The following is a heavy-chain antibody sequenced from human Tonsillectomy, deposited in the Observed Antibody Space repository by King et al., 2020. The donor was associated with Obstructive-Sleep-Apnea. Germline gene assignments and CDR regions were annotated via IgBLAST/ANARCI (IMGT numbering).Heavy chain of an antibody. CDR1: GFTFNTYG. CDR3: ARDVLDSSGWEHRTY. CDR2: ISFVAAKK. J-gene: IGHJ4*02. Sequence: VQLVESGGGVVQPGRSLRRSCAASGFTFNTYGMHWVRQAPGKGLEWVAFISFVAAKKTYADSLKGRFSVSRDNSKNTMFLQMDSLRAEDTAMYYCARDVLDSSGWEHRTYWGQGTLVTVSS. D-gene: IGHD3-22*01. V-gene: IGHV3-33*01.